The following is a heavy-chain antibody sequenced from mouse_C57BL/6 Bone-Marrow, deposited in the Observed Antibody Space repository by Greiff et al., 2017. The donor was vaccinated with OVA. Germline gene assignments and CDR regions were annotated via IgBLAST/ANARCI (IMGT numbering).Heavy chain of an antibody. CDR1: GYTFTSYW. V-gene: IGHV1-64*01. CDR2: IHPNSGST. CDR3: ARRNYGGGFAY. J-gene: IGHJ3*01. D-gene: IGHD1-1*02. Sequence: VQLQQSGAELVKPGASVKLSCKASGYTFTSYWMHWVKQRPGQGLEWIGMIHPNSGSTNYNEKFKSKATLTVDKSSSTAYMQLSSLTSEDSAVYYCARRNYGGGFAYWGQGTLVTVSA.